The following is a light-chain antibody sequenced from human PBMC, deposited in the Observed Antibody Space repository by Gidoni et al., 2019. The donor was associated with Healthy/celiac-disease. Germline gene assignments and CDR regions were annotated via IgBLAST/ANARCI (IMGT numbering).Light chain of an antibody. V-gene: IGKV1-39*01. CDR2: AAS. CDR3: QQSYSTLGIT. J-gene: IGKJ5*01. Sequence: DIQMTQSPSSLSASVGDRVTIPCRASQRISSYLNWYQQKPGKAPKLLIYAASSLQSGVPSRFSGSGSGTDFTLTISSLQPEDFATYYCQQSYSTLGITFGQGTRLEIK. CDR1: QRISSY.